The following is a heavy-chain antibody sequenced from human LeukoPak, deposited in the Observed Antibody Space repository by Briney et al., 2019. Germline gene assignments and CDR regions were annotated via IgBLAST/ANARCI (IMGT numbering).Heavy chain of an antibody. CDR2: IHDDGIVT. Sequence: GGSLRLSCAVSGFTFTVYAMSWFRQTPGKGLEWVANIHDDGIVTHYVDSVKGRFTISRDNARNSVYLQLNSLRGEDTALYYCARGRGWVDHWGQGTLVTVSS. J-gene: IGHJ4*02. V-gene: IGHV3-7*01. CDR3: ARGRGWVDH. D-gene: IGHD3-16*01. CDR1: GFTFTVYA.